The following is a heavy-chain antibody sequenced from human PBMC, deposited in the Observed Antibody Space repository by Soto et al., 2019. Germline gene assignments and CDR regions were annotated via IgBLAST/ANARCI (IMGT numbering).Heavy chain of an antibody. J-gene: IGHJ5*02. CDR2: ISGSGGST. CDR3: AKVGVRFLDLGWFDP. Sequence: GGSLRLSCAASGFTFSSYAMSWVRQAPGKGLEWVSAISGSGGSTYYADSVKGRFTISRDNSKNTLYLQMNSLRAEDTAVYYCAKVGVRFLDLGWFDPWGQGTLVTVSS. D-gene: IGHD3-3*01. CDR1: GFTFSSYA. V-gene: IGHV3-23*01.